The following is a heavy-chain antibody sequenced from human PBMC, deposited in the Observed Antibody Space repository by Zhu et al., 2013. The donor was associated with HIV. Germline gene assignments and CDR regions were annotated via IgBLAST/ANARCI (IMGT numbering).Heavy chain of an antibody. J-gene: IGHJ5*02. Sequence: VQLVESGGGVVQPGRSLRLSCAASGFTFSSYGMHWVRQAPGKGLEWVAVIWYDGSNKYYADSVKGRFTISRDNSKNTLYLQMNSLRAEDTAVYYCARDYYGSGSYYKGWFDPWGQGTLVTVSS. CDR1: GFTFSSYG. D-gene: IGHD3-10*01. CDR2: IWYDGSNK. CDR3: ARDYYGSGSYYKGWFDP. V-gene: IGHV3-33*08.